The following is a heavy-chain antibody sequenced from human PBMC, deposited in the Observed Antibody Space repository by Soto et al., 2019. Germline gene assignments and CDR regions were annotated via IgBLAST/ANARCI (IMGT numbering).Heavy chain of an antibody. D-gene: IGHD6-19*01. Sequence: QVQLVESGGGVVQPGRSLRLSCAASGFTFSSYAMHWVRQAPGKGLEWVAVISYDGSNKYYADSVKGRFTISRDNSKNTLYLQMNSLRAEDTAVYYCAREGPSPQWLVPHPFFDYWGQGTLVTFSS. CDR3: AREGPSPQWLVPHPFFDY. J-gene: IGHJ4*02. V-gene: IGHV3-30-3*01. CDR2: ISYDGSNK. CDR1: GFTFSSYA.